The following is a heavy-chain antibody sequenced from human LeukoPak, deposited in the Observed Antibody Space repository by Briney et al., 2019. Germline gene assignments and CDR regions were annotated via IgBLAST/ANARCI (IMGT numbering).Heavy chain of an antibody. D-gene: IGHD3-22*01. CDR3: ARQPRDYYDSSGYYYAAYFDY. V-gene: IGHV3-21*01. Sequence: GGSLRLSCAASGFTFSSYSMNWVRQAPGKGLEWVSSISSGSSYIYYADSVKGRFTISRDNAKNSLYLQMNSLRAEDTAVYYCARQPRDYYDSSGYYYAAYFDYWGQGTLVTVSS. CDR2: ISSGSSYI. J-gene: IGHJ4*02. CDR1: GFTFSSYS.